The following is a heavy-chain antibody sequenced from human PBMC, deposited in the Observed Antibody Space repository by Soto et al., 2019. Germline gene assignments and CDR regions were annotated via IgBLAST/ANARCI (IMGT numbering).Heavy chain of an antibody. V-gene: IGHV1-2*04. CDR2: INPNSGGT. CDR1: GYTFTSYG. Sequence: ASVKVSCKASGYTFTSYGISWVRQAPGQGLEWMGWINPNSGGTNYAQKFQGWVTMTRDTSISTAYMELSRLRSDDTAVYYCARSEGGVAGDYYYYYMDVWGKGTTVTVSS. CDR3: ARSEGGVAGDYYYYYMDV. D-gene: IGHD6-19*01. J-gene: IGHJ6*03.